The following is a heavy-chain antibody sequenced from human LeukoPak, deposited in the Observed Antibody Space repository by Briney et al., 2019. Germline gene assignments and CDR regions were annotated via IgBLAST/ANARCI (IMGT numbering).Heavy chain of an antibody. V-gene: IGHV3-23*01. CDR3: TTDRGLYDSSGYYYFATDI. Sequence: GGSLRLSCAASGFTFSSYAMTWVRQAPGKGLEWVSGISDSGAITYYADSVKGRFTISRDNSKETLYLQMNSLRAEDTAVYYCTTDRGLYDSSGYYYFATDIWGQGTMVTVSS. CDR1: GFTFSSYA. D-gene: IGHD3-22*01. CDR2: ISDSGAIT. J-gene: IGHJ3*02.